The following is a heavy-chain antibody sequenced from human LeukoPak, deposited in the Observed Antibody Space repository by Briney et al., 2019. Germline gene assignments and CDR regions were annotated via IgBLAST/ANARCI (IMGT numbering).Heavy chain of an antibody. D-gene: IGHD2/OR15-2a*01. CDR1: GFTFSNAW. CDR2: IKTKSDGGTA. J-gene: IGHJ4*02. V-gene: IGHV3-15*01. Sequence: PGGSLRLSCAASGFTFSNAWMSWVRQAPGKGLEWVGRIKTKSDGGTADFAAPVKGRFTISRDDSENTLYLQMNSLKTEDTAVYYCTAGIGDCWGQGTLVTVSS. CDR3: TAGIGDC.